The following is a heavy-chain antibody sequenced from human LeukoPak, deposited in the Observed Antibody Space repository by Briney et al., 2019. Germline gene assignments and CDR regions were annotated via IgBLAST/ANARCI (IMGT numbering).Heavy chain of an antibody. CDR2: INPSGGST. CDR3: ARTRPQYCSGGSCYHSYNWFNP. J-gene: IGHJ5*02. D-gene: IGHD2-15*01. V-gene: IGHV1-46*01. CDR1: GYTFTSYY. Sequence: ASVKVSCKASGYTFTSYYMHWVRQAPGQGLEWKGIINPSGGSTSYAQKFQGRVTMTRDTSTSTVYMELSSLRSEDTAVYYCARTRPQYCSGGSCYHSYNWFNPWGQGTLVTVSS.